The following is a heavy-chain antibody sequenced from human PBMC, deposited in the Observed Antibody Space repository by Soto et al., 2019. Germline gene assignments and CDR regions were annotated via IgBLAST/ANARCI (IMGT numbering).Heavy chain of an antibody. CDR3: AKDGYHAAFAF. D-gene: IGHD2-2*01. Sequence: GGSLRLSCAGSGFTFSDYAMTWVRQAPGKGLEWVSTISASGGTTKYADSMRGRLTISRDNSKNTLHLQMNSLRPDDTAVYYCAKDGYHAAFAFWGQGTMVTVSS. CDR1: GFTFSDYA. V-gene: IGHV3-23*01. CDR2: ISASGGTT. J-gene: IGHJ3*01.